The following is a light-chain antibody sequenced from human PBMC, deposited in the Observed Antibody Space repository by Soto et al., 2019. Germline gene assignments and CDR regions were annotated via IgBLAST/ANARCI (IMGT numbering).Light chain of an antibody. CDR2: AGS. V-gene: IGLV2-23*03. CDR3: CSYAGSSTFVV. J-gene: IGLJ2*01. CDR1: SSDVGSYNL. Sequence: QPASVSGSPGQSINISCTGTSSDVGSYNLVSWYQQHPGKAPKLMIYAGSKRPSGVSNRFSGSKSGNTASLTISGLQAEDEADYYCCSYAGSSTFVVFGGGTKLTVL.